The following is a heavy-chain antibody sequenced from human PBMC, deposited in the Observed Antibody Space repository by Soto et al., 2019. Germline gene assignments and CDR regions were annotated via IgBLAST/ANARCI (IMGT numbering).Heavy chain of an antibody. CDR1: GGYISSGDYY. V-gene: IGHV4-30-4*01. J-gene: IGHJ4*02. CDR2: IYYSGST. D-gene: IGHD3-22*01. Sequence: SETLSLTCTASGGYISSGDYYRSWLRHPPGKGLEWIGYIYYSGSTYYNPSLKSRVTISVDTSKNQFSLKLSSVTAADTAVYYCARGHRSSGKIFDSWGQGTLVTVSS. CDR3: ARGHRSSGKIFDS.